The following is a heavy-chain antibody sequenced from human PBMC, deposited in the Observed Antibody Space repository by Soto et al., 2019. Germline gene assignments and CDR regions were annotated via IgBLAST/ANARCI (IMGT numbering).Heavy chain of an antibody. D-gene: IGHD1-26*01. CDR3: ARYSGQYRGPIDY. CDR2: ISYDGSNK. CDR1: GFTFSHYG. J-gene: IGHJ4*02. Sequence: QVQLVESGGGVVQPGRSLRLSCAASGFTFSHYGIHWVRQAPGKGLEWLAVISYDGSNKHYADSVKGRFTVSRDNSKNTLYLQMNSMRDEDTAVYFCARYSGQYRGPIDYWGQATLVTVSS. V-gene: IGHV3-30*03.